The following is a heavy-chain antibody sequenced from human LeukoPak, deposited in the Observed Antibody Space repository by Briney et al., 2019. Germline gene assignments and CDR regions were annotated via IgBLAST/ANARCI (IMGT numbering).Heavy chain of an antibody. J-gene: IGHJ3*02. D-gene: IGHD5-24*01. CDR3: ASLATVWSGAFDI. Sequence: SETLSLTCSVSGGSISSSNWWSWVRQPPGKGLEWIGEIYHSGSTNYNPSLKSRVTISVDKSKNQFSLKLSSVTAADTAVYYCASLATVWSGAFDIWGQGTMVTVSS. CDR1: GGSISSSNW. V-gene: IGHV4-4*02. CDR2: IYHSGST.